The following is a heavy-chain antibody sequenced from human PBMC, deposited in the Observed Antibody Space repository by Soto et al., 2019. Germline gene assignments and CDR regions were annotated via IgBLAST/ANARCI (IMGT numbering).Heavy chain of an antibody. CDR1: GGSISSYY. CDR3: AREGYSSTWSRNYFFDY. Sequence: KTSETLSLTCTVSGGSISSYYWSWIRQPPGKGLEWIGYIYYSGSTNYNPSLKSRVTISVDTSKNQFSLKLSSVTAADTAVYYCAREGYSSTWSRNYFFDYWGQGTLVTVSS. V-gene: IGHV4-59*01. J-gene: IGHJ4*02. CDR2: IYYSGST. D-gene: IGHD6-13*01.